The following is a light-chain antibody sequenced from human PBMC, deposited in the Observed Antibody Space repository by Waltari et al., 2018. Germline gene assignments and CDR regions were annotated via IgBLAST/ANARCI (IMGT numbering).Light chain of an antibody. CDR3: QNHERLPAT. V-gene: IGKV3-20*01. Sequence: EIVLTQSPGTLSLSPGERATLSCRAGQSIGRYLVWYQQKPGQAPRLLIYAASSRATGIPDRFSGSGSGTDFTLTISGLEPEDFAVYYCQNHERLPATFGQGTKVEIK. CDR2: AAS. CDR1: QSIGRY. J-gene: IGKJ1*01.